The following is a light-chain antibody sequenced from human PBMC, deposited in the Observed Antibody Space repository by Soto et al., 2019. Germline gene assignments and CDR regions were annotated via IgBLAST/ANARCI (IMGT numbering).Light chain of an antibody. CDR3: AAWDDSLSGLYV. CDR1: SSNIGSNY. V-gene: IGLV1-47*01. Sequence: QSVLTQPPSASGTPGQRVTISCSGSSSNIGSNYVYWYQQLPGTAPKLLIYRNNQRPSGVPDRFSGSKSGTSASLAISGLRSEDEADYYCAAWDDSLSGLYVFVNGTKVTVL. J-gene: IGLJ1*01. CDR2: RNN.